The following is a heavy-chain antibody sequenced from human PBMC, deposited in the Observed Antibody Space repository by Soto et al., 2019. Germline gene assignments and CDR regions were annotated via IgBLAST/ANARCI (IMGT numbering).Heavy chain of an antibody. CDR1: GFTFSSYA. J-gene: IGHJ4*02. Sequence: GSLRLSCAASGFTFSSYAMTWVRQAPGKGLEWVSGISGSAGSTYYADSVKGRFTVSRDNSKNTLFLQMDSLRAEDTAVYYCAKDAAGTFDYWGQGTLVTVSS. V-gene: IGHV3-23*01. D-gene: IGHD1-7*01. CDR2: ISGSAGST. CDR3: AKDAAGTFDY.